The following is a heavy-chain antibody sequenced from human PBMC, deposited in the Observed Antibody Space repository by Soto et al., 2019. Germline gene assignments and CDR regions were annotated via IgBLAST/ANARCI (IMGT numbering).Heavy chain of an antibody. CDR1: GFTFSSYD. Sequence: PGVSLRLSCAASGFTFSSYDMHWVRQATGKGLEWVSAIGTAGDTYYPGSVKGRFTISRENAKNSLYLQMNSLRAGDTAVYYCARVFHTYYFDSWGQGTLVTVSS. J-gene: IGHJ4*02. V-gene: IGHV3-13*01. CDR2: IGTAGDT. D-gene: IGHD3-3*01. CDR3: ARVFHTYYFDS.